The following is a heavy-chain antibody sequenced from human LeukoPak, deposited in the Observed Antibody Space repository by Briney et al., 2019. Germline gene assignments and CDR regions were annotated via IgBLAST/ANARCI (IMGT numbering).Heavy chain of an antibody. D-gene: IGHD3-10*01. CDR1: GVSITSGGYF. J-gene: IGHJ5*02. CDR2: ISYSGST. V-gene: IGHV4-31*03. Sequence: SETLSLTCTVSGVSITSGGYFWSWIRQHPGKGLECIGHISYSGSTYYTPSLKSRVTISADTSKNQYSLKLSSVTAADTAVYYCARSYYYGNNWFDPWGQGTLVTVSS. CDR3: ARSYYYGNNWFDP.